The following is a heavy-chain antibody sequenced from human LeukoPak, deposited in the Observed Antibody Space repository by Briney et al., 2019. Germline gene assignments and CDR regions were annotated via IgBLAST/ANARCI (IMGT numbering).Heavy chain of an antibody. Sequence: GGSLRLSCAASGFTFSDYYMSWIRQAPGKGLEWVSYISSSGSTIYYADSVKGRFTISRDNAKNSLYLQMNSLRAEDTAVYYCARDVFMAVAGSDAFHIWGQGTMVTVSS. V-gene: IGHV3-11*04. CDR1: GFTFSDYY. CDR3: ARDVFMAVAGSDAFHI. D-gene: IGHD6-19*01. J-gene: IGHJ3*02. CDR2: ISSSGSTI.